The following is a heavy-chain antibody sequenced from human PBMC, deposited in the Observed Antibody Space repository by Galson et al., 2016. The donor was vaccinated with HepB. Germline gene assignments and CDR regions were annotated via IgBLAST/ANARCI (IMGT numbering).Heavy chain of an antibody. Sequence: SETLSLTCAVSGVSISTDNWWSWVRQPPGKGLEWIGEIYHSGTTNCNPSLMSRVTISVDNSKNQFSLKLNSVTAADTAVYYCARGQLIHGFDPWGQGTLVTVSS. CDR3: ARGQLIHGFDP. V-gene: IGHV4-4*02. CDR1: GVSISTDNW. D-gene: IGHD1-1*01. J-gene: IGHJ5*02. CDR2: IYHSGTT.